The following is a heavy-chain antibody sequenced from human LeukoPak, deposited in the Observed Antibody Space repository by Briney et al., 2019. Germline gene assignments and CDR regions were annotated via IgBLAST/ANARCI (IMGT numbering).Heavy chain of an antibody. V-gene: IGHV3-9*01. Sequence: GRSLRLSCAASGFTFDDYAMHWVRQAPGKGLEWVSGISWNSGSIGYADSVKGRFTISRGNSKNTLYLQMNSLRAEDTAVYYCAKDMDSSSWYGVNWFDPWGQGTLVTVSS. D-gene: IGHD6-13*01. CDR2: ISWNSGSI. CDR1: GFTFDDYA. CDR3: AKDMDSSSWYGVNWFDP. J-gene: IGHJ5*02.